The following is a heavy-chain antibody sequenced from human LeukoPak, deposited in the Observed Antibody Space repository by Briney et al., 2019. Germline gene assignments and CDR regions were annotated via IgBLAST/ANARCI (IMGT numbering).Heavy chain of an antibody. J-gene: IGHJ4*02. Sequence: ASVKVSCKTSGYTFTDYYMHWVRQAPGQGLEWMGWINPNSGGTNYAQKFQGRVTMTRDTSISTAYMELSRLRSDDTAVYYCARVPYWWLRHRSYFDYWGQGTLVTVSS. CDR3: ARVPYWWLRHRSYFDY. CDR1: GYTFTDYY. D-gene: IGHD5-12*01. CDR2: INPNSGGT. V-gene: IGHV1-2*02.